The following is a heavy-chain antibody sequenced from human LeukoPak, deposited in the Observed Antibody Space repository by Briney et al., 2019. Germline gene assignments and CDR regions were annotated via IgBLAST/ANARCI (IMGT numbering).Heavy chain of an antibody. J-gene: IGHJ3*02. CDR3: ARATTYYYDSSDPGQAFDI. Sequence: SVKVSCKASGGTFSSYAISWVRQAPGQGLEWMGRIIRIFGTANYAQKFQGRVTITTDESTSTAYMELSSLRSEDTAVYYCARATTYYYDSSDPGQAFDIWGQGTMVTVSS. V-gene: IGHV1-69*05. CDR1: GGTFSSYA. D-gene: IGHD3-22*01. CDR2: IIRIFGTA.